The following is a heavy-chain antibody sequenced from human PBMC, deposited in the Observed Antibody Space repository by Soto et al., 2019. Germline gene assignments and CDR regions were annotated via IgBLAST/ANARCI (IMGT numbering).Heavy chain of an antibody. CDR1: GFTFTNFG. CDR3: ARATNVSSRPYYFDY. CDR2: LLYNGYTQ. D-gene: IGHD6-13*01. J-gene: IGHJ4*02. V-gene: IGHV3-30*04. Sequence: QVQLVESGGGVVQPGRSLRLSCAASGFTFTNFGLHWVRQAPDKGLEWVAVLLYNGYTQYYADSVKGRFTISGDNSKNTLYLQMDSLQPEDTAVYYCARATNVSSRPYYFDYWGLGTLVAGSS.